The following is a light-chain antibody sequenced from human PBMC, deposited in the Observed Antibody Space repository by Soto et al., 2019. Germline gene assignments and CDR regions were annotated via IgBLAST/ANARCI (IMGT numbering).Light chain of an antibody. V-gene: IGKV3-20*01. Sequence: EIGFTQSPGTLSLSPGERAALCCRASQSVSSSYLAWYQQKPGQAPRLLIYGASSRATGIPDRFSGSGSGTDFTLTISRLEPEDFAVYYCQQYGSSPRTFGQGTKVDIK. J-gene: IGKJ1*01. CDR1: QSVSSSY. CDR3: QQYGSSPRT. CDR2: GAS.